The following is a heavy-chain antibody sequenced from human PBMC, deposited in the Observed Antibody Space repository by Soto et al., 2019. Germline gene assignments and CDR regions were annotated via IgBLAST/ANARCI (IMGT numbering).Heavy chain of an antibody. V-gene: IGHV3-23*01. D-gene: IGHD6-19*01. Sequence: WVSRRLSCAASGFSFSNSAMTWVRQDPGKGLEWVSSISGSGGRTYYADSVKGRFTIARDHSKNTLYLQMNRLRAEDTAVYFCAKDSWGGTGSGWSHYSWGQGTQVTVSS. CDR3: AKDSWGGTGSGWSHYS. CDR2: ISGSGGRT. J-gene: IGHJ4*02. CDR1: GFSFSNSA.